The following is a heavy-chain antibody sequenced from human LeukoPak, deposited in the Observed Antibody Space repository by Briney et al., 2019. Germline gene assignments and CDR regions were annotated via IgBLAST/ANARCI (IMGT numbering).Heavy chain of an antibody. V-gene: IGHV4-59*01. Sequence: SETLSLTCTVSDDSISDYYRGWIRQPPGKGLEWIGYFYNSGRSTYNPSLKSRVTISADTSKNHFPLKLNSVTTADTAVYYCTRGAGWLIDYWGQGILVTVSS. CDR2: FYNSGRS. D-gene: IGHD3-16*01. CDR1: DDSISDYY. CDR3: TRGAGWLIDY. J-gene: IGHJ4*02.